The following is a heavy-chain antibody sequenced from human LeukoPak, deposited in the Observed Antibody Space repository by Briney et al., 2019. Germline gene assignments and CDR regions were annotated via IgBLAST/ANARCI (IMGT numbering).Heavy chain of an antibody. CDR3: ARVSLGYCSSTSCWGYYYYGMDV. CDR1: GGSISSYY. V-gene: IGHV4-59*01. Sequence: SETLSLTCTVSGGSISSYYWSWIRQPPGKGLEWIRYIYYSGSTNYNPSLKSRVTISVDTSKNQFSLKLSSVTAADTAVYYCARVSLGYCSSTSCWGYYYYGMDVWGQGTTVTVSS. CDR2: IYYSGST. D-gene: IGHD2-2*01. J-gene: IGHJ6*02.